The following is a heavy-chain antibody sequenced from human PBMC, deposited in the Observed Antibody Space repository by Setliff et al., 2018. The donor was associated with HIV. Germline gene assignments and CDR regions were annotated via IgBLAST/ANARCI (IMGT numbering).Heavy chain of an antibody. J-gene: IGHJ4*02. CDR2: IYPDDSET. V-gene: IGHV5-51*01. Sequence: RGESLKISCQGSGFNFRTSWIGWVRQMPGKGLEWMGIIYPDDSETRYSPSFQGQVTMSADKSITTAYLQWTSLKASDTAMYYCARHPYYYDINGYAGGFDYWGQGTLVTVSS. CDR1: GFNFRTSW. D-gene: IGHD3-22*01. CDR3: ARHPYYYDINGYAGGFDY.